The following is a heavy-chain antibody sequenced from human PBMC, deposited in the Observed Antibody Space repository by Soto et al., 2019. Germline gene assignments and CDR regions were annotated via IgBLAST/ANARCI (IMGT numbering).Heavy chain of an antibody. V-gene: IGHV4-34*01. J-gene: IGHJ4*01. CDR3: ARGNATEVPRVGVVSLPIPCLDE. CDR2: ITQEGNT. D-gene: IGHD2-21*01. CDR1: GGPFSGSY. Sequence: VKLQQWGAGLLKPSETLSLTCAAFGGPFSGSYWTWFRQPPGKGLEWIGEITQEGNTNYNPSLKSRVTLSVDTSKTQFSLMLNSVTAADTAIFYCARGNATEVPRVGVVSLPIPCLDEWGQGAVVTVSS.